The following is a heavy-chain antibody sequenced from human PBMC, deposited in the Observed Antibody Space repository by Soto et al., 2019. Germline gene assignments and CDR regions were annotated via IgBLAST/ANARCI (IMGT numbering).Heavy chain of an antibody. CDR3: ASAIAVAGRGYYGIVV. CDR2: TYYRSKWYT. J-gene: IGHJ6*02. D-gene: IGHD6-19*01. V-gene: IGHV6-1*01. CDR1: GDSVSSNSAA. Sequence: SQTLSLTCAISGDSVSSNSAAWNWIRQSPSRGLEWLGRTYYRSKWYTDYAVPVKSRITINPDTSKNQFSLQLNSVTPEDTAVYYCASAIAVAGRGYYGIVVWGQGTMVTVSS.